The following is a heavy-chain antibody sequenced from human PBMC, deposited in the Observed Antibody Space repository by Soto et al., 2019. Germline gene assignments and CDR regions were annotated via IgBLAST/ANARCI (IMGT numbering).Heavy chain of an antibody. CDR1: GFTFSSYS. J-gene: IGHJ4*02. CDR2: ISSSSSYI. Sequence: GSLRLSCAAPGFTFSSYSMNWVRQAPGKGLEWVSSISSSSSYIYYADSVKGRFTISRDNAKNSLYLQMNSLRAEDTAVYYCARDPASQDYGGLFDYWGQGTLVTVSS. CDR3: ARDPASQDYGGLFDY. D-gene: IGHD4-17*01. V-gene: IGHV3-21*01.